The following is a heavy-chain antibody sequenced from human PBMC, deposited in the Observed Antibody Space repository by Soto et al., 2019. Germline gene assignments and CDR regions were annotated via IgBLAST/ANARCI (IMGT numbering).Heavy chain of an antibody. J-gene: IGHJ3*02. CDR3: VTWISSKVDAFDI. CDR2: IKQDGSEK. CDR1: GFTFSSHW. V-gene: IGHV3-7*01. Sequence: PGGSLRLSCAASGFTFSSHWMSWVRQAPGKGLEWVANIKQDGSEKYYVDSVKGRFTISRDNAKNSLYLQMNSLRAEDTAVYYCVTWISSKVDAFDIWGQGTMVTVSS. D-gene: IGHD2-2*01.